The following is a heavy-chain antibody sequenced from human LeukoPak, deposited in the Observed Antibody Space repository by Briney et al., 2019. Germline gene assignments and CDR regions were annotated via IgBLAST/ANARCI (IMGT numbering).Heavy chain of an antibody. V-gene: IGHV3-64D*09. J-gene: IGHJ4*02. CDR2: ISSNGGRT. D-gene: IGHD3-22*01. CDR1: GFTFSSYA. Sequence: GGSLRLSCSASGFTFSSYAMHWVRQAPGKGLEYVSAISSNGGRTYYAGSVKGRFTISRDNSKNTLYLQMSSPRAEDTAVYYCVKGGYYYDRSGYYDYWGQGTLVTVSS. CDR3: VKGGYYYDRSGYYDY.